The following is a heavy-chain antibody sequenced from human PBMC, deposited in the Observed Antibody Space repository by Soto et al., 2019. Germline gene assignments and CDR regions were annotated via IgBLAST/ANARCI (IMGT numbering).Heavy chain of an antibody. Sequence: GGSLRLSCAASGFTFSSYGMHWVRQAPGKGLEWVAVISYDGSNKYYADSVKGRFTISRDNSTNTLYLQMNSLRAEDTAVYYCAKGRPFYYDYVWGSYPYRGAFDYWGQGTLVTVSS. CDR3: AKGRPFYYDYVWGSYPYRGAFDY. D-gene: IGHD3-16*01. V-gene: IGHV3-30*18. CDR1: GFTFSSYG. J-gene: IGHJ4*02. CDR2: ISYDGSNK.